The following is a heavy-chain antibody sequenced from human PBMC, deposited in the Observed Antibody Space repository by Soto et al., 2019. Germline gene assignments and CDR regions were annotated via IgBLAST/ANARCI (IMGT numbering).Heavy chain of an antibody. CDR3: ALYYDYWSGYYTRFDY. CDR2: INHSGST. V-gene: IGHV4-34*01. D-gene: IGHD3-3*01. CDR1: GGSFSGYY. J-gene: IGHJ4*02. Sequence: ETLSLTCAVYGGSFSGYYWSWIRQPPGKGLEWIGEINHSGSTNYNPSLKSRVTISVDTSKNQFSLKLSSVTAADTAVYYCALYYDYWSGYYTRFDYWGQGTLVTVSS.